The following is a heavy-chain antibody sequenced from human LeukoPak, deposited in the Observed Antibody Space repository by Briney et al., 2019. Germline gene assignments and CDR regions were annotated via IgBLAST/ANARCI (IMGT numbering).Heavy chain of an antibody. D-gene: IGHD3-9*01. CDR3: ASGSARRYFDWLPQDY. Sequence: GGSLRLSCAASGFTFSTYWMHWVRQAPGKGLAWVAVISYDGSNDYYADSVEGRFTISRDNSKNTLYLQMNSLTPEDTAVYYCASGSARRYFDWLPQDYWGQGTLVTVSS. J-gene: IGHJ4*02. CDR2: ISYDGSND. CDR1: GFTFSTYW. V-gene: IGHV3-30*03.